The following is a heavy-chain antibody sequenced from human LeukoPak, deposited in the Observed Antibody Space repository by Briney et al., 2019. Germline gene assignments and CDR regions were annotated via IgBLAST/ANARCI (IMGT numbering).Heavy chain of an antibody. CDR1: GYTFTAYS. CDR2: INPNSGGT. V-gene: IGHV1-2*02. J-gene: IGHJ5*02. Sequence: AASVKVSCKTSGYTFTAYSMHWVRQAPGQGLEWMGWINPNSGGTNYAQKFQGRVTMTRDTSISTAYMELSRLRSDDTAVYYCARANYYDSSGFGNWFDPWGQGTLVTVSS. D-gene: IGHD3-22*01. CDR3: ARANYYDSSGFGNWFDP.